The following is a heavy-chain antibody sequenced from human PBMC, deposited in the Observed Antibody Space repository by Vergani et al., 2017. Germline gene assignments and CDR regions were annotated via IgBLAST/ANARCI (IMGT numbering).Heavy chain of an antibody. CDR1: GFTFSACP. V-gene: IGHV3-23*01. D-gene: IGHD3-22*01. CDR2: ISARYPST. Sequence: EVQLLQSGGGVIQPGGSVRLSCAASGFTFSACPMTWVRQAPGKGLEWVPAISARYPSTYYADSVKGRFTISRDNSKNMLYLQMNSLRAEDTAVYYCARLSYDTTPYLQWGYDCWGQGTLVSVSS. J-gene: IGHJ4*02. CDR3: ARLSYDTTPYLQWGYDC.